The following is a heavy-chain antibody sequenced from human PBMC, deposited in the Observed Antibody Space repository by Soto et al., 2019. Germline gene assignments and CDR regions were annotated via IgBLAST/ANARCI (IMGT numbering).Heavy chain of an antibody. CDR3: ALLYDSSGYYSNAFDI. CDR1: GGSISSSNW. CDR2: IYHSGST. J-gene: IGHJ3*02. V-gene: IGHV4-4*02. D-gene: IGHD3-22*01. Sequence: PSETLSLTCAVSGGSISSSNWWSWVRQPPGKGLGWIGEIYHSGSTNYNPSLKSRVTISVDKSKNQFSLKLSSVTAADTAVYYCALLYDSSGYYSNAFDIWGQGTMVTVSS.